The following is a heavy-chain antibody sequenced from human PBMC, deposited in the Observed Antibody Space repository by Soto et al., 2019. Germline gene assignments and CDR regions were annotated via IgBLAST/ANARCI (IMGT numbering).Heavy chain of an antibody. Sequence: QVQLQESGPGLVKPSETLSLTCTVSGGSISSYYWSRIRQPPGKGLEWIGYIYYSGSTNYNPSLKSRVTISVDTSKNQFSLKLRSVTAADTAVYYCARTYGGYYDYWGQGTLVTVSS. D-gene: IGHD2-8*01. CDR2: IYYSGST. V-gene: IGHV4-59*01. J-gene: IGHJ4*02. CDR1: GGSISSYY. CDR3: ARTYGGYYDY.